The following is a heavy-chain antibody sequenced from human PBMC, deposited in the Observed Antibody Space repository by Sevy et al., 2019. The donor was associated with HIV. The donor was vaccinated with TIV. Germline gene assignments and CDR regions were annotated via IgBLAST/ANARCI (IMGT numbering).Heavy chain of an antibody. J-gene: IGHJ6*02. Sequence: SETLSLTCTVSGDSISSYYWSWIRQPPGKGLEWIGYIYYSGSTNYNPSLKSRVAISKDTSKNQSSLKLSSVTAADTAVYYCARALQDYYYGMDVWGQGTTVTVSS. CDR3: ARALQDYYYGMDV. V-gene: IGHV4-59*01. CDR2: IYYSGST. CDR1: GDSISSYY.